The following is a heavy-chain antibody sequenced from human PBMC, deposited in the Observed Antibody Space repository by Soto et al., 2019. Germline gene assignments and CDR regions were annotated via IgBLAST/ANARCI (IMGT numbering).Heavy chain of an antibody. J-gene: IGHJ4*02. V-gene: IGHV4-31*03. Sequence: SETLSLTCTASGGSISSGGYHWSWMRQHPGKGLERIGYIHYSGSTYYNPSLKSRVTISVDTSNNQFSLKLSSVTAADTAVYYCARAPRGNYGYPSYFDYWGQGTLVTVSS. D-gene: IGHD3-10*01. CDR1: GGSISSGGYH. CDR3: ARAPRGNYGYPSYFDY. CDR2: IHYSGST.